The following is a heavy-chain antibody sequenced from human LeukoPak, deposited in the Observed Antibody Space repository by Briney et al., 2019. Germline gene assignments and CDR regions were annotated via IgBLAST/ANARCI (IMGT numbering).Heavy chain of an antibody. CDR1: GGTFSSYA. D-gene: IGHD6-6*01. Sequence: ASVRVSCKASGGTFSSYAMSWVRQAPGQGLEWMGRIIPIFGTANYAQKFQGRVTITTDESTSTAYMELSSLRSEDTAVYYCVRDPRIAARPGYYYYMDVWGKGTTVTVSS. CDR3: VRDPRIAARPGYYYYMDV. V-gene: IGHV1-69*05. J-gene: IGHJ6*03. CDR2: IIPIFGTA.